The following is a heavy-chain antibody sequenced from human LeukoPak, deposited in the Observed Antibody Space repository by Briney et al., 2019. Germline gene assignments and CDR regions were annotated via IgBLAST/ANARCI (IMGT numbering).Heavy chain of an antibody. D-gene: IGHD3-22*01. V-gene: IGHV4-39*07. Sequence: SETLSLTCNVSGGSIISSGSYWGWIRQPPGKGLEWIGTLSYIGNMYDNPSLRSRVSMSGDSSRNQFSLNLRSVTAADTAVYYCTKNYYDSGGVMVDDVFEIWGQGTRVTVSS. CDR2: LSYIGNM. CDR1: GGSIISSGSY. CDR3: TKNYYDSGGVMVDDVFEI. J-gene: IGHJ3*02.